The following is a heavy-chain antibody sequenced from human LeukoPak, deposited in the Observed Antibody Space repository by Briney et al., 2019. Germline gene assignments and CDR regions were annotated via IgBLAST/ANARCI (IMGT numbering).Heavy chain of an antibody. Sequence: GGSLRLSCAASGFTFSSYWVHWVRQAPGKGLVWVSRINSDGSSTGYADSVKGRFTISRDNAKNTLDLQMNSLRAEDTAVYYCAILSGTYTGDWGQGTLVTVSS. D-gene: IGHD1-26*01. J-gene: IGHJ4*02. V-gene: IGHV3-74*01. CDR1: GFTFSSYW. CDR3: AILSGTYTGD. CDR2: INSDGSST.